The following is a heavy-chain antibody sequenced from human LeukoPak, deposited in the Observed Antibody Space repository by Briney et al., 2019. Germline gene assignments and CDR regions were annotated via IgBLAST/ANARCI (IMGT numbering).Heavy chain of an antibody. J-gene: IGHJ4*02. D-gene: IGHD2-15*01. CDR1: GFTVSSNY. CDR2: IYSGGST. CDR3: TTDGIYCSGGSCYRPFDY. Sequence: PGGSLRLSCAASGFTVSSNYMTWVRQAPGKGLEWVSVIYSGGSTYYADSVQGRFTISRDNSKNTLYLQMNSLKTEDTAVYYCTTDGIYCSGGSCYRPFDYWGQGTLVTVSS. V-gene: IGHV3-53*01.